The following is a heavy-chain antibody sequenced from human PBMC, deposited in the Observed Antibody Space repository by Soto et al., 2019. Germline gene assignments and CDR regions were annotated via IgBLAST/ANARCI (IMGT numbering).Heavy chain of an antibody. Sequence: EVQLVESGGGLVKPGGSLRLSCAASGFTFSNAWMNWVRQAPGKGLEWVGRIKSKTDGGTTDYAAPVKGRFTISRDDSKNTLYLQMNSLKTEDTAVYYCPMLYLHDAFDIWGQGTMVTVSS. V-gene: IGHV3-15*07. CDR2: IKSKTDGGTT. J-gene: IGHJ3*02. CDR3: PMLYLHDAFDI. CDR1: GFTFSNAW. D-gene: IGHD3-10*02.